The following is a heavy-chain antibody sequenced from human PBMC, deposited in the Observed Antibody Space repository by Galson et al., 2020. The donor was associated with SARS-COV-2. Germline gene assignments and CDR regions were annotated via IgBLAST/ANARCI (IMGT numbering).Heavy chain of an antibody. J-gene: IGHJ6*02. V-gene: IGHV4-30-4*01. CDR3: AREKRFLEWLPPDYYYGMDV. D-gene: IGHD3-3*01. Sequence: ETSETLSLTCTVSGGSISSGDYYWSWIRQPPGKGLEWIGYIYYSGSTYYNPSLKSRVTISVDTSKNQFSLKLSSVTAADTAVYYCAREKRFLEWLPPDYYYGMDVWGQGTTVTVSS. CDR1: GGSISSGDYY. CDR2: IYYSGST.